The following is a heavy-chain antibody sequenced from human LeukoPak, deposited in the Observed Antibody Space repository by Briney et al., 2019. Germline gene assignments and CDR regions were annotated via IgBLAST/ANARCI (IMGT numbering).Heavy chain of an antibody. CDR2: IWYDGSNK. J-gene: IGHJ3*02. Sequence: PGGSLRLSCAASGFTFSSYGMHWVRQAPGKGLGWVAVIWYDGSNKYYADSVKGRFTISRDNSKNTLYLQMNSLRAEDTAVYYCAKDGWFGEFAGQDAFDIWGQGTMVTVSS. D-gene: IGHD3-10*01. CDR1: GFTFSSYG. CDR3: AKDGWFGEFAGQDAFDI. V-gene: IGHV3-33*06.